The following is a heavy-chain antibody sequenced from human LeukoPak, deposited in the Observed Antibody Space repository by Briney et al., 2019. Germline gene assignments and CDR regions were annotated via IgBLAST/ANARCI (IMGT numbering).Heavy chain of an antibody. V-gene: IGHV4-39*01. D-gene: IGHD6-13*01. CDR2: IYYSGST. CDR1: GASFSSSTYY. Sequence: KPSETLSLTCTVSGASFSSSTYYWRWIRQPPGKGLEWFGCIYYSGSTYYNPSLKSRVTMSVDTSKNQFSLKLSSVTAADTAVYYCARHAGGISATGTRPFDYWGQGTLVTVSS. CDR3: ARHAGGISATGTRPFDY. J-gene: IGHJ4*02.